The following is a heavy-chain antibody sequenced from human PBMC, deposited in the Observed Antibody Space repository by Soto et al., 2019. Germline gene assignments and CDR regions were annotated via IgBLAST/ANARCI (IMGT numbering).Heavy chain of an antibody. CDR3: ARGGRNYYYYGMDV. CDR2: TFYIGST. Sequence: QVQLQESGPGLVKPSETLSLTCTVSGGSISSYYWSWIRQPPGKGLEWIGYTFYIGSTNYNPSLKTRLTISVDTSKNQFSLKLSSVTAADTAVYYCARGGRNYYYYGMDVWGQGTTVTVSS. J-gene: IGHJ6*02. CDR1: GGSISSYY. V-gene: IGHV4-59*01.